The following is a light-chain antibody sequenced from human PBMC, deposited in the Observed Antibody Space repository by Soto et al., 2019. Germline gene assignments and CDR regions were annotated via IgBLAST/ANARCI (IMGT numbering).Light chain of an antibody. CDR3: QTWGTGLLV. CDR1: SGHRTYA. V-gene: IGLV4-69*01. Sequence: QLVLTKSPSASASLGASVKLTCTLSSGHRTYAIAWHQQQPEKGPRYLMNLNSDGRHTKGDGIPDRFSGSSSGTERYLTISSLQSEDEADYYCQTWGTGLLVFGGGTKLTVL. J-gene: IGLJ2*01. CDR2: LNSDGRH.